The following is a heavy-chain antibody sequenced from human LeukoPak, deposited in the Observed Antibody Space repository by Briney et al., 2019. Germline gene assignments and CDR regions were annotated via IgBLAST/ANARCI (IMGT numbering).Heavy chain of an antibody. CDR2: IIPIFGTA. D-gene: IGHD6-19*01. V-gene: IGHV1-69*05. Sequence: SVKVSCKASGYTFTAYFIFWVRQAPGQGPEWMGGIIPIFGTANYAQKFQGRVTITTDESTSTAYMELSSLRSEDTAVYYCARDRSSSEGSGWDLDYWGQGTLVTVSS. CDR3: ARDRSSSEGSGWDLDY. CDR1: GYTFTAYF. J-gene: IGHJ4*02.